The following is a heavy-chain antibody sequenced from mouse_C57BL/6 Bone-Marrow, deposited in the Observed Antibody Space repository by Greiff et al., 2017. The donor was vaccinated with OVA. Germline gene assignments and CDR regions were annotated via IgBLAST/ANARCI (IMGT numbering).Heavy chain of an antibody. CDR1: GYTFTDYY. Sequence: VQLQQSGPELVKPGASVKISCKASGYTFTDYYINWVKQRPGQGLEWIGWIFPGSGSTYYNEKFKGKATLTVDKSSSTAYMLLSSLTSEDSAVYFCARRGFYDGYYLYAMDYWGQGTSVTVSS. V-gene: IGHV1-75*01. J-gene: IGHJ4*01. CDR3: ARRGFYDGYYLYAMDY. CDR2: IFPGSGST. D-gene: IGHD2-3*01.